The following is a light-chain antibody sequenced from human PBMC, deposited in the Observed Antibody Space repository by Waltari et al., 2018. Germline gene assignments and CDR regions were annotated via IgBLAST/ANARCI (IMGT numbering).Light chain of an antibody. Sequence: QSALTQPASVSGSPGQSITISCTGSNSDVGHYNLVSCYQQHPGKAPKLLLYEVNQRPSGVSSRFSGSKSGITASLTISGLQAEDEADFYCCSYAGSTTWLFGGGTRLTVL. V-gene: IGLV2-23*02. CDR2: EVN. CDR3: CSYAGSTTWL. J-gene: IGLJ2*01. CDR1: NSDVGHYNL.